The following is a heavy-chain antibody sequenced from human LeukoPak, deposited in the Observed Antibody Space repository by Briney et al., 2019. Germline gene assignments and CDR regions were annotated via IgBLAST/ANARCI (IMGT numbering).Heavy chain of an antibody. CDR2: IIPIFGTA. J-gene: IGHJ6*03. CDR1: GGTFSSYA. CDR3: ARESGYSARADYYYMDV. Sequence: SVKVSCKASGGTFSSYAISWVRQAPGQGLEWMGGIIPIFGTANYAQKFQGRVTITADESTSTAYMELSSLRSEDTAVYYCARESGYSARADYYYMDVWGKGTTVTVSS. D-gene: IGHD3-3*01. V-gene: IGHV1-69*13.